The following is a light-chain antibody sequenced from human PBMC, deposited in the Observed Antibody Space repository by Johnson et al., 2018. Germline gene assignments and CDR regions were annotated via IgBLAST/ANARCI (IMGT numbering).Light chain of an antibody. V-gene: IGLV1-51*02. Sequence: QSVLTQPPSVSAAPGQKVTISCSGSSSNIGNNYVSWYQQLPGTAPKLLIYENNKRPSGIPDRFSGSKSGTSATLGITGLQTGDEADYYCGTWDGSMSAVNVLGTGTKVTVL. CDR2: ENN. J-gene: IGLJ1*01. CDR1: SSNIGNNY. CDR3: GTWDGSMSAVNV.